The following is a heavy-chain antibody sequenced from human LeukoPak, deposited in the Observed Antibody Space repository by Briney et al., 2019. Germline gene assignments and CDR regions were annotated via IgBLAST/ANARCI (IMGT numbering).Heavy chain of an antibody. CDR1: GDSISRYY. V-gene: IGHV4-59*01. J-gene: IGHJ2*01. Sequence: SETLSLTCTVSGDSISRYYWGWARQPPGKGLAWIGYIYHNGSTTYNPSLKSRVTISVDTSKNQFSLKLSSVTAADTAVYYCARRTYFDLWGRGTLVTVSS. CDR3: ARRTYFDL. CDR2: IYHNGST.